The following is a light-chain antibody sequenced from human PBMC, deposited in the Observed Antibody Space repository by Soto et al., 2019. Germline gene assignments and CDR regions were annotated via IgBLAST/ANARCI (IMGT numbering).Light chain of an antibody. J-gene: IGKJ1*01. V-gene: IGKV3-20*01. CDR3: QQYTGLPRT. Sequence: EIVLTQSPGTLSLSSGERATLSCRASQSVTRNSLAWFQQKPGQAPRLLIYGASNRATGIPDRFSGSGSGTDFTLTINRLEPEDFAVYYCQQYTGLPRTFGQGTKVDIK. CDR1: QSVTRNS. CDR2: GAS.